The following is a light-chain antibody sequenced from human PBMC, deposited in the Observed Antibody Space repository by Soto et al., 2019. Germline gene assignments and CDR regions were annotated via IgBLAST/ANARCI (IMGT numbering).Light chain of an antibody. V-gene: IGKV1-6*02. CDR1: QDIGDD. CDR3: LQDYNYPLT. J-gene: IGKJ4*01. CDR2: VAS. Sequence: AIQMTQSPSSVSASVGDRVTITCRARQDIGDDLGWYQQKPGKVPKLLIYVASSLQSGVPSRFSGSGSGTDFTLTISSLQPEDSATYYCLQDYNYPLTFGGGTKVETK.